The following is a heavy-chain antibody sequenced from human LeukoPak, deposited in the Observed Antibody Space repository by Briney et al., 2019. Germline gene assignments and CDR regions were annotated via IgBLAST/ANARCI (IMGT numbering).Heavy chain of an antibody. CDR2: ISYDGSNK. Sequence: PGGSLRLSCAASGFTFGSYGMHWVRQAPGKGLEWVAVISYDGSNKYYADSVKGRFTISRDNSENTLYLQMNSLRAEDTAVYYCAKGSHPLTTYGYFDLWGRGTLVTVSS. CDR1: GFTFGSYG. D-gene: IGHD4-17*01. J-gene: IGHJ2*01. CDR3: AKGSHPLTTYGYFDL. V-gene: IGHV3-30*18.